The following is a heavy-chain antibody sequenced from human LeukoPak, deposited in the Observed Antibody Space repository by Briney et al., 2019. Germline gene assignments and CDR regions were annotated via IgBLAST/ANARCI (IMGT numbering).Heavy chain of an antibody. CDR2: IRYDGSNK. J-gene: IGHJ5*02. CDR3: AKDFWAMVRGVINGFDP. CDR1: GFTFSSYG. D-gene: IGHD3-10*01. V-gene: IGHV3-30*02. Sequence: PGGSLRLSCAASGFTFSSYGMHWVRQAPGKGLEWVAFIRYDGSNKYYADSVKGRFTISRDNSKNTLYLQMNSLRAEDTAVYYCAKDFWAMVRGVINGFDPWGQGTLVTVSS.